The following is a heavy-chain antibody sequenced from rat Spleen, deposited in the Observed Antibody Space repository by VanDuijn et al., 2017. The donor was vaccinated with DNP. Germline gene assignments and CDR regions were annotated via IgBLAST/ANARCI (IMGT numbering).Heavy chain of an antibody. CDR1: GFTFSDYY. V-gene: IGHV5-22*01. CDR3: ASSYFYDGSYYPFAY. Sequence: EVQLVESGGGLVQPGRSLKLSCAASGFTFSDYYMAWVRQAPKKGLECVAYISYEGSITSYGDSVKGRFTISRDNAKSTLYLQMNSLRSEDTATYYCASSYFYDGSYYPFAYWGQGTLVTVSS. D-gene: IGHD1-12*02. J-gene: IGHJ3*01. CDR2: ISYEGSIT.